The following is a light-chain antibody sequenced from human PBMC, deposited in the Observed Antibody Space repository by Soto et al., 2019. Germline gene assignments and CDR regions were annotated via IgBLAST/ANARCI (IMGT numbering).Light chain of an antibody. CDR1: QSLVNSDGNTY. V-gene: IGKV2-30*01. J-gene: IGKJ1*01. CDR3: MQGSHWPRT. CDR2: KVS. Sequence: EVVMTQSPLSLPVTLGQPASISCRSSQSLVNSDGNTYLNWFHQRPGQSPRRLIYKVSNRDSGVPDRFSGSGSGTDFTLRISRVEAEDVGFYYCMQGSHWPRTFGQGTRVEIK.